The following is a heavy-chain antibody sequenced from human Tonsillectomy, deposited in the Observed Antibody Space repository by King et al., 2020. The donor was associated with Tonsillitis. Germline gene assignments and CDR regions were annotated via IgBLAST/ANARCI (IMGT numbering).Heavy chain of an antibody. CDR2: ISWNSGSI. CDR3: AKDLGYCSGWSPFFF. D-gene: IGHD6-19*01. CDR1: GFTFDDYA. Sequence: VQLVESGGGLEQPGRSLRLSCAASGFTFDDYAMHWVRQAPGKGLEWVSGISWNSGSIGYADSVKGRFTISRDNAKNSLYLQMNSLRAEDTALYYCAKDLGYCSGWSPFFFGGRGTLVTVPS. V-gene: IGHV3-9*01. J-gene: IGHJ4*02.